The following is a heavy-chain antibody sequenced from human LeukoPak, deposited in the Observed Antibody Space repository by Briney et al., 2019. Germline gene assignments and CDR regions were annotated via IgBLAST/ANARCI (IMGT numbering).Heavy chain of an antibody. CDR3: AREGYSSGWYDY. V-gene: IGHV4-39*02. CDR1: GGSISNNNYH. D-gene: IGHD6-19*01. CDR2: IFYSGTS. Sequence: SETLSLTCTVSGGSISNNNYHWGWIRQPPGKGLEWIGSIFYSGTSYYNPSLKSRVTISVDTSKNQFSLKLSSVTAADTAVYYCAREGYSSGWYDYWGQGTLVTVSS. J-gene: IGHJ4*02.